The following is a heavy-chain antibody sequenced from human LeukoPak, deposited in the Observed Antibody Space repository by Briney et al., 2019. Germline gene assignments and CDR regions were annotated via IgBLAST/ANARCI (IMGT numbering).Heavy chain of an antibody. CDR3: ARMIYYDTSGLNWFDP. Sequence: ASVKVSCKASGYTFTSYDINWVRQATGQGLEWMGWMNPNSGNTGYAQKFQGRVTMTRDPSISTAYMELSSLRSEDTAVYYCARMIYYDTSGLNWFDPWGQGTLVTVSS. V-gene: IGHV1-8*02. J-gene: IGHJ5*02. CDR2: MNPNSGNT. CDR1: GYTFTSYD. D-gene: IGHD3-22*01.